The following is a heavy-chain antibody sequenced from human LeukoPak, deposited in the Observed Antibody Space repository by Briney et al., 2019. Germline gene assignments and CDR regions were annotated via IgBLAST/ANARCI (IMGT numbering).Heavy chain of an antibody. V-gene: IGHV1-2*02. J-gene: IGHJ4*02. CDR3: ARASGSYFY. D-gene: IGHD1-26*01. Sequence: EWMGWINPNSGGTNYAQKFQGRVTMTRDTSISTAYMELSRLRSDDTAVYYCARASGSYFYWGQGTLVTVSS. CDR2: INPNSGGT.